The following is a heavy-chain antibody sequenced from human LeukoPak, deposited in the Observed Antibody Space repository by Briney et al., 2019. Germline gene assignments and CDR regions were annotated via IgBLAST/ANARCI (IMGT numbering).Heavy chain of an antibody. CDR3: AKAKGGSWYDFDC. Sequence: GGSLRLSCAASEFTFSSYAMSWLRQAPGKGLEWVSVISSSAGSTYYADSVQGRFTISRDNSINTLYLQMNSLRAEDKAVYDCAKAKGGSWYDFDCWGQGTLVTVSS. CDR1: EFTFSSYA. V-gene: IGHV3-23*01. CDR2: ISSSAGST. D-gene: IGHD6-13*01. J-gene: IGHJ4*02.